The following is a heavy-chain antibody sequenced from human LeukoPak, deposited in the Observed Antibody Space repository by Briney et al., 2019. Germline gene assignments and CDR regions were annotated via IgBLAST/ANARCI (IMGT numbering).Heavy chain of an antibody. CDR3: TRTGRQVIEVGCVS. D-gene: IGHD2/OR15-2a*01. CDR1: GFSSGDYA. CDR2: IRTKPYGGTT. J-gene: IGHJ5*02. V-gene: IGHV3-49*03. Sequence: GGSLRPACSISGFSSGDYAMGWFRQAPGKGLEWVGFIRTKPYGGTTEYAASVRGRFTISRDDSKSITYLQMNSLKTEDTAVYYCTRTGRQVIEVGCVSWGQGTLVTVSS.